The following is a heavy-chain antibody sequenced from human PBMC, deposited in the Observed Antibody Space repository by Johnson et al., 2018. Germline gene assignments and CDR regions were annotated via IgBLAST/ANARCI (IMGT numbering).Heavy chain of an antibody. V-gene: IGHV3-49*01. CDR1: GFTFGDYA. CDR3: VRGYEFWSGYYMAV. Sequence: VQLVQSGGGLVQPGRSLRLSCTASGFTFGDYAMSWFRQAPGKGLEWVGFIRSKAYGGTTEYAASVKGRFTISRDGSGSIAYLQMNSLKTEDTSGYSCVRGYEFWSGYYMAVWGKGTTVTVSS. D-gene: IGHD3-3*01. J-gene: IGHJ6*03. CDR2: IRSKAYGGTT.